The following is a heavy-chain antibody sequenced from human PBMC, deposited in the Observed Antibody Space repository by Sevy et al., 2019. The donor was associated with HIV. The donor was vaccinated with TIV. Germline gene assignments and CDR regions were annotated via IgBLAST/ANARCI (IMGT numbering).Heavy chain of an antibody. Sequence: SETLSLTCTVSGDSITSLYWNWIRQPPGKGLEWIANIYYNGHINYNPSLKSRVTLLDTSKNQSSLRLSSVTAADTAMYYCAGENAWGRGYSWGQGTLVTVSS. CDR1: GDSITSLY. D-gene: IGHD1-26*01. V-gene: IGHV4-59*08. CDR2: IYYNGHI. J-gene: IGHJ4*02. CDR3: AGENAWGRGYS.